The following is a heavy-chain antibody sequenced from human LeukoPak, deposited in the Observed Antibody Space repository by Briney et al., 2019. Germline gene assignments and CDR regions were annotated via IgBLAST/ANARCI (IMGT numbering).Heavy chain of an antibody. V-gene: IGHV3-30-3*01. CDR3: ARDGVPLLWFGDREGYFDY. Sequence: PGGSLRLSCAASGFTFSSYAMHWVRQAPGKGLEWVAVISYDGSNKYYADSVKGRFTISRDNSKNTLYLQMNSLRAEDTAVYYCARDGVPLLWFGDREGYFDYWGQGTLVTVSS. CDR1: GFTFSSYA. J-gene: IGHJ4*02. D-gene: IGHD3-10*01. CDR2: ISYDGSNK.